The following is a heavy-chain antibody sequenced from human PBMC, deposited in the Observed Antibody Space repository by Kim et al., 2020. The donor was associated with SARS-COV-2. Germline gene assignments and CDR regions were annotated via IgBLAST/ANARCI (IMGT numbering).Heavy chain of an antibody. Sequence: GGSLRLSCAASGFKFDDYAMHWVRQTPGEGLVWVSLISADGGTIYYADSVKGRFTISRDNSRNSLHLQLNRLRPEDTALYYCTKDLGLTSPGAFDSWGQGSLVTVSS. CDR2: ISADGGTI. J-gene: IGHJ4*02. CDR3: TKDLGLTSPGAFDS. CDR1: GFKFDDYA. V-gene: IGHV3-43*02. D-gene: IGHD2-8*01.